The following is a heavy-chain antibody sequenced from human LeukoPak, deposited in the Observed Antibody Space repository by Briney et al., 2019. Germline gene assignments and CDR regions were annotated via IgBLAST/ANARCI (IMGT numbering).Heavy chain of an antibody. CDR3: ARGFWSFDY. Sequence: GGSLRLSCVASGFTFRTDWMTWVRQAPGKGLEWVANIEQDGSEIYYVDSVKGRFTISRDNAKNSLYLQLNSLRAEDTAVYYCARGFWSFDYWGQGTLVTVSS. J-gene: IGHJ4*02. V-gene: IGHV3-7*04. CDR2: IEQDGSEI. CDR1: GFTFRTDW. D-gene: IGHD3-3*01.